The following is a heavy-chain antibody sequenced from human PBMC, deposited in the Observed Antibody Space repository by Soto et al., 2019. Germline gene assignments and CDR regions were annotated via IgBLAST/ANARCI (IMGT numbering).Heavy chain of an antibody. J-gene: IGHJ4*02. D-gene: IGHD3-10*01. CDR1: GFTFSSYW. Sequence: EVQLVESGGNLVQPGGSLRLSCAASGFTFSSYWIHWVRQPPGKGLLWVSRINTDGSTTNYADSVKGRFTISRDNAKNTLYMQINGLRAEDRVVYYFARGASGNYHLDYWGQGALVTISS. V-gene: IGHV3-74*01. CDR3: ARGASGNYHLDY. CDR2: INTDGSTT.